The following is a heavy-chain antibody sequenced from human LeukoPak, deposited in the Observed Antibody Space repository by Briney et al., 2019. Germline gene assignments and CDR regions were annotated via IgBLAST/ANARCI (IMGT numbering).Heavy chain of an antibody. CDR2: INPNSGGT. CDR1: GCTFTGYY. CDR3: ARVRDIVVVPAAQGAFDI. Sequence: ASVKVSCKASGCTFTGYYMHWVRQAPGHGLEWMGWINPNSGGTSYAQKFQGRVTMTRDTSISTAYMELSRLRSDDTAVYYCARVRDIVVVPAAQGAFDIWGQGAMVTVSS. D-gene: IGHD2-2*01. V-gene: IGHV1-2*02. J-gene: IGHJ3*02.